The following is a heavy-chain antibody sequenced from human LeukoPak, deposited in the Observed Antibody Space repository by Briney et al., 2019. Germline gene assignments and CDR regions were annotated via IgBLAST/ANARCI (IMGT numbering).Heavy chain of an antibody. V-gene: IGHV4-61*02. CDR2: IYTSGST. J-gene: IGHJ6*03. CDR3: ARGYANMDV. Sequence: SETLSLTCTVSGGSISSGGYYWSWIRQHPGKGLEWIGRIYTSGSTNYNPSLKSRVTMSVDTSKNQFSLKLSSVTAADTAVYYCARGYANMDVWGKGTTVTVSS. CDR1: GGSISSGGYY. D-gene: IGHD3-16*01.